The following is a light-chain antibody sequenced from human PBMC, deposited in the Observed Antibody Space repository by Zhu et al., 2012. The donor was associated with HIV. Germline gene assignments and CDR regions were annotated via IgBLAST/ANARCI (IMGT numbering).Light chain of an antibody. V-gene: IGKV1-27*01. CDR1: QGISNY. CDR3: QKYNDAPFT. J-gene: IGKJ3*01. Sequence: DIQMTQFPSSMSASLGDRVTLTCRASQGISNYLAWYQQKPGKSPKLLIYGASTLQSGVPSRFSGNGSGTDFSLTITSLQPEDVASYYCQKYNDAPFTFGPWDHSGSQT. CDR2: GAS.